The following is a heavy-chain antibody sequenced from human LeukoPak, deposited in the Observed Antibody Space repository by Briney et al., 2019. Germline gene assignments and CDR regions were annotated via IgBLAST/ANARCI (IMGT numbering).Heavy chain of an antibody. V-gene: IGHV3-23*01. CDR2: IGDSGSGG. D-gene: IGHD4-23*01. CDR1: GFTFSSYS. J-gene: IGHJ4*02. CDR3: SRIKYGGNSGYHFDY. Sequence: GGSLRLSCAASGFTFSSYSMNWVRQAPGKRLEWVSTIGDSGSGGSYADSVRGRFTISRDNSKDMVYLQMHSLRVDDSAMYYCSRIKYGGNSGYHFDYWGQGTLVTVSS.